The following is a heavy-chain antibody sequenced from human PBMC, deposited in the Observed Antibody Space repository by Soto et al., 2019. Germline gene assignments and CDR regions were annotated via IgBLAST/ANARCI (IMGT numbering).Heavy chain of an antibody. V-gene: IGHV4-59*08. Sequence: SETLSLTCTVSGGSISSYYWSWIRQPPGKGLEWIGYIYYSGSTNYNPSLKSRVTISVDTSKNQFSLKLSSVAAADTAVYYCARRGLPRLGGYYFDYWGQETLVTVSS. D-gene: IGHD3-16*01. J-gene: IGHJ4*02. CDR3: ARRGLPRLGGYYFDY. CDR2: IYYSGST. CDR1: GGSISSYY.